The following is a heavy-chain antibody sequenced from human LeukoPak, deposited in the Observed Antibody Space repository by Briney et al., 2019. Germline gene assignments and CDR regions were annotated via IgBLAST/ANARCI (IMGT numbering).Heavy chain of an antibody. D-gene: IGHD6-13*01. Sequence: GGSLRLSCAASGFTFSSYAMSWVRQAPGKGLEWVSAISGSGGSTYYADSVKGRFTISRDNSMNTLYLQMNSLRAEDTAVYYCAKDQEQQLVPDYYYGMDVWGQGTTVTVSS. J-gene: IGHJ6*02. CDR1: GFTFSSYA. V-gene: IGHV3-23*01. CDR3: AKDQEQQLVPDYYYGMDV. CDR2: ISGSGGST.